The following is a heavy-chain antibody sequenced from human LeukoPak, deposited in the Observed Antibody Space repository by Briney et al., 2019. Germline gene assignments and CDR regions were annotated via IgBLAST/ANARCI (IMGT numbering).Heavy chain of an antibody. J-gene: IGHJ4*02. Sequence: SETLSLTCTVSGGSITSYYWSWIRQPPGKGLEWIGYIYYSGTTNYNPSLKSRVTISVDTSKNQFSLKLSSVTAADTAVYYCASYARGRSPFDYWGQGTLVTVSS. CDR3: ASYARGRSPFDY. CDR2: IYYSGTT. CDR1: GGSITSYY. D-gene: IGHD2-8*01. V-gene: IGHV4-59*12.